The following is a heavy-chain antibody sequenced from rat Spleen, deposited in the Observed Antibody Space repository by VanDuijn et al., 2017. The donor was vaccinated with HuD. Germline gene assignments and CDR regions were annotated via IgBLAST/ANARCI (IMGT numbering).Heavy chain of an antibody. CDR3: ARHVSYCPDA. V-gene: IGHV5S13*01. D-gene: IGHD1-1*01. J-gene: IGHJ4*01. Sequence: EVQLVESDGGLVQPGRSLKLSCVASGFTFNNYWMTWIRQAPTRGLEWVASISIGGGNTYYRDSVKGRFTVSRDNAKNTLYLRMDSLTSEDTAIYYCARHVSYCPDAWGQGGSVTVSS. CDR1: GFTFNNYW. CDR2: ISIGGGNT.